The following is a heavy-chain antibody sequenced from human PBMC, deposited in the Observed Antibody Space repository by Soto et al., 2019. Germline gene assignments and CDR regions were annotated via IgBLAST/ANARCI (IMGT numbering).Heavy chain of an antibody. D-gene: IGHD1-26*01. Sequence: SETLSLTCTVSGGSISSYYWSWIRQPPGKGLEWIGYIYYSGSTNYNPSLKSRVTISVDTSKNQFSLKLSSVTAADTAVYYCARVQAVGYFDYWGQGTLVTVSS. J-gene: IGHJ4*02. CDR1: GGSISSYY. CDR2: IYYSGST. V-gene: IGHV4-59*01. CDR3: ARVQAVGYFDY.